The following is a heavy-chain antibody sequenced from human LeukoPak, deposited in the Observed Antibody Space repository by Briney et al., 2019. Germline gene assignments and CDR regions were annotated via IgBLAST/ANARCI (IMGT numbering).Heavy chain of an antibody. J-gene: IGHJ4*02. Sequence: GGSLRLSCAASGFTVSSNYMSWVRQAPGKGLEWVSVIYSGGSTYYADSVKGRFTISRDNSKNTPYLQMNSLRAEDTAVYYCARADQYRSSGWHRHRAYYFDYWGQGTLVTVSS. CDR1: GFTVSSNY. V-gene: IGHV3-53*01. D-gene: IGHD6-19*01. CDR2: IYSGGST. CDR3: ARADQYRSSGWHRHRAYYFDY.